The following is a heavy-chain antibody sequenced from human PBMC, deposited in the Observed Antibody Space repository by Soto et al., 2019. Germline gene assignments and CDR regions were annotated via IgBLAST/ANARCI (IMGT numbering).Heavy chain of an antibody. CDR2: IKEDGSEK. CDR3: ARYRSLDP. J-gene: IGHJ5*02. Sequence: GSLRLSCADSGFILRKYWMSWVRQAPGMGLQWVASIKEDGSEKYYVDPVKGRFAISRENAENSLYLQMNSLRAEDTAVYYCARYRSLDPWGQGILVTVTS. CDR1: GFILRKYW. D-gene: IGHD3-16*02. V-gene: IGHV3-7*03.